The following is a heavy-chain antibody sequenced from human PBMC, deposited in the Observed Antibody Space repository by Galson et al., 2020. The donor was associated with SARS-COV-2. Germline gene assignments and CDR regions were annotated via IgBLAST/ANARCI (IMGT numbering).Heavy chain of an antibody. Sequence: GASLKISCAASGITFSSYEMNWVRQAPGKGLEWISYISSINIIYYADSVKGRFTISRDNAKNSLYLQMNSLRAEDTAVYYCARQNAFDIWGQGTMVTVSS. CDR2: ISSINII. V-gene: IGHV3-48*03. CDR3: ARQNAFDI. J-gene: IGHJ3*02. CDR1: GITFSSYE.